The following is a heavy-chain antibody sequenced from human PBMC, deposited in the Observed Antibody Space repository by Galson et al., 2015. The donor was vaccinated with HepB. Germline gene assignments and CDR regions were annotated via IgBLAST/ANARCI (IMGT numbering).Heavy chain of an antibody. J-gene: IGHJ4*03. CDR3: AHSRRGSGRLCNSPNFWPTYYFDY. CDR1: GFSLTTDGVA. D-gene: IGHD2/OR15-2a*01. Sequence: PALVKPTQTLTLTCTFSGFSLTTDGVAVGWIRQPPGKALEWLAPIYWDSDERYRSSLRNRLTITEDTSRNQVLLTMTSMDPVDTATYYCAHSRRGSGRLCNSPNFWPTYYFDYGGQGTTVTVPS. CDR2: IYWDSDE. V-gene: IGHV2-5*02.